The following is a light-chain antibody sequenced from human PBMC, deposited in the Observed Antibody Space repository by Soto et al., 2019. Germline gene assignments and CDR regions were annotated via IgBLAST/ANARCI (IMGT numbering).Light chain of an antibody. V-gene: IGKV3-15*01. CDR1: QSVSNN. CDR3: QQYDNWPRT. CDR2: GAS. J-gene: IGKJ1*01. Sequence: VLTQATGTLSVSPGERATLSCRASQSVSNNLAWYQQKPGLAPRLLIYGASTRATGIPARFSGSGSGTEFTLTISSLQSEDFAVYFCQQYDNWPRTFGQGTKV.